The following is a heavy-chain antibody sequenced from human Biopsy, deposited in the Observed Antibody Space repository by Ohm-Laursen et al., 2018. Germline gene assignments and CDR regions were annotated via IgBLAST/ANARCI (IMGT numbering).Heavy chain of an antibody. J-gene: IGHJ6*02. CDR2: IYYTGKT. D-gene: IGHD6-19*01. V-gene: IGHV4-59*11. CDR3: GRVWLWRGYGMDV. CDR1: GGSMSDHY. Sequence: PSETLSLTCSVSGGSMSDHYWSWLRQTPGKGLEWLGDIYYTGKTTYNPSLESRITISVDTSKNKFSLQLDSMTAADTAVYYCGRVWLWRGYGMDVWGQGTTVTVSS.